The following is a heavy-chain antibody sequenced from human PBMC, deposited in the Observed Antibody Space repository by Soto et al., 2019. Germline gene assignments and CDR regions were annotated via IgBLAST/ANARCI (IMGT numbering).Heavy chain of an antibody. V-gene: IGHV3-23*01. Sequence: GGSLRLSCAASGFTFSSYAMSWVRQAPGKGLEWVSAISGSGGSTYYADSVKGRVTISRDNSKNTLYLQMNSLRAEDTAVYYCAKDQGPYSSSWYSRGYFDYWGQGTLVTVSS. J-gene: IGHJ4*02. CDR2: ISGSGGST. D-gene: IGHD6-13*01. CDR3: AKDQGPYSSSWYSRGYFDY. CDR1: GFTFSSYA.